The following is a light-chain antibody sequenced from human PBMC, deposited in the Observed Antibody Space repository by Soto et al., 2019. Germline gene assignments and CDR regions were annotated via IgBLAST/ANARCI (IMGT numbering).Light chain of an antibody. V-gene: IGLV2-14*01. CDR2: EVS. CDR3: SSYTTSSTQV. Sequence: QSALTQPASVSGSTGQSITISCTGPSSDIGTYNYVSWYQQQPGKVPKLMIYEVSNRPSGVSNRFSGSKSGNTASLAISGLQAEDETDYYCSSYTTSSTQVFGGGTKLTVL. J-gene: IGLJ3*02. CDR1: SSDIGTYNY.